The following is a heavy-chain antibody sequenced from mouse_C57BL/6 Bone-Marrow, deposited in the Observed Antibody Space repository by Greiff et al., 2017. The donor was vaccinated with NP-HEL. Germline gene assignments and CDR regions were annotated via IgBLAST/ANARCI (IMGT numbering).Heavy chain of an antibody. D-gene: IGHD4-1*01. CDR1: GYSFTSYY. CDR2: IYPGSGNT. J-gene: IGHJ3*01. V-gene: IGHV1-66*01. Sequence: QVQLKQSGPELVKPGASVKISCKASGYSFTSYYIHWVKQRPGQGLEWIGWIYPGSGNTKYNEKFKGKATLTADTSSSTAYMQLSSLTSEDSAVYYCGGLTGTAWFAYWGQGTLVTVSA. CDR3: GGLTGTAWFAY.